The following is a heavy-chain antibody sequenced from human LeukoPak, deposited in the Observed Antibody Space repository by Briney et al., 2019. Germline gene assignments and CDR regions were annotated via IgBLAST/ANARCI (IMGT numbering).Heavy chain of an antibody. J-gene: IGHJ1*01. D-gene: IGHD6-13*01. CDR1: GFTFSTFG. CDR3: AKDRRAAAGRGYFQH. V-gene: IGHV3-30*18. CDR2: ISYDGSNK. Sequence: GGSLRLSCAASGFTFSTFGMHWVRQAPGTGLEWVAVISYDGSNKYYADSVKGRFTISRDNSKNTLYRQMNSLRAEDTAVYYCAKDRRAAAGRGYFQHWGQGTLVTVSS.